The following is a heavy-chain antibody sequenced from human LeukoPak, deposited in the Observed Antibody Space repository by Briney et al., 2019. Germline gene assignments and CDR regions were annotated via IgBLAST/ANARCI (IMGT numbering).Heavy chain of an antibody. J-gene: IGHJ4*02. CDR1: GYTXTSYG. D-gene: IGHD2-2*01. CDR3: AREESVVPAMNYFDY. Sequence: ASVKVSCRASGYTXTSYGISGVRQAPGQGLEWMGWISAYNGNTNYAQKLQGRVTMTTDTSTSTAYMELRSLRSDDTAVYYCAREESVVPAMNYFDYWGQGTLVTVSS. V-gene: IGHV1-18*01. CDR2: ISAYNGNT.